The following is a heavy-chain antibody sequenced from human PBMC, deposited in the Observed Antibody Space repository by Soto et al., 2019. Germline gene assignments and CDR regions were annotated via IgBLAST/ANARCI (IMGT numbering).Heavy chain of an antibody. CDR1: GGSISSGDYY. D-gene: IGHD3-22*01. J-gene: IGHJ4*02. Sequence: SETLSLTCTVSGGSISSGDYYWSWIRRPPGKGLEWLVYIYDSGSTYYNPSLKSRVTISVDTSKNQFSLKLSSVTAADTAVYYCARAGGRRGGTYYYDSSGYFDYWGQGTLVTVSS. CDR2: IYDSGST. CDR3: ARAGGRRGGTYYYDSSGYFDY. V-gene: IGHV4-30-4*01.